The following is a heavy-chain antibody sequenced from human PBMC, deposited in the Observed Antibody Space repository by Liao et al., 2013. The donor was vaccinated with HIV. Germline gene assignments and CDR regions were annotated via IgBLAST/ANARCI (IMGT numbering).Heavy chain of an antibody. CDR1: GGSFSYYY. CDR3: ARVLNGFTPDY. V-gene: IGHV4-34*01. J-gene: IGHJ4*02. Sequence: VQLQQWGAGLLKPSETLSLTCGLSGGSFSYYYWSWIRQSPGKGLEWIGEINFRGTANYNPSLKSRVTMSVDTSKNQFSLKLSSVTAADTAVYYCARVLNGFTPDYWGQGTLVTVSS. D-gene: IGHD3-9*01. CDR2: INFRGTA.